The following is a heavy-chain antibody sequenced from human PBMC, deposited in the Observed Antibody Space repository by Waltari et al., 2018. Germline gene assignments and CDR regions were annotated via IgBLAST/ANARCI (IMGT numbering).Heavy chain of an antibody. V-gene: IGHV3-30*01. D-gene: IGHD1-26*01. CDR3: AREGYSGSYWFDY. CDR1: GFTFSSYA. CDR2: ISYDGSYK. J-gene: IGHJ4*02. Sequence: QVQLVESGGGVVQPGRSLRLSCAASGFTFSSYAMYWVRQTPGKGLEWVGLISYDGSYKYYGDAVKGRFTISRDNSKNTLYLQMNSLRPEDTAVYYCAREGYSGSYWFDYWGQGTLVTVSS.